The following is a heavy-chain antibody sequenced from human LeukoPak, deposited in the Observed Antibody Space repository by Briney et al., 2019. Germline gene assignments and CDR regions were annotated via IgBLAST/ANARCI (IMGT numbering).Heavy chain of an antibody. J-gene: IGHJ4*02. CDR1: GFTFSSYA. Sequence: PGGSLRLSCAASGFTFSSYAMSWVRQAPGKGLEWVSAISGSGGSTYYADSVKGRFTISRDNSKNTLYLQMNSLRAEDTAVYYCANEPFYSGSYSVLYWGQGTLVTVSS. CDR3: ANEPFYSGSYSVLY. CDR2: ISGSGGST. V-gene: IGHV3-23*01. D-gene: IGHD1-26*01.